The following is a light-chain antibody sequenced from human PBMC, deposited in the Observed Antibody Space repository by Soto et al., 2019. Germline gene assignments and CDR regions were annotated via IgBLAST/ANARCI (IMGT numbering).Light chain of an antibody. J-gene: IGLJ1*01. CDR1: NNEVGGYDY. V-gene: IGLV2-11*01. Sequence: QSALTQPRSVSGSPGQSVTISCTGNNNEVGGYDYVSWYQQHPGNVPKLMIYDVTKRPSGVPDRFSGSRSGNTASLTISGLQAEDDADYYCCSYAGTYTFYVFGTGTKVTVL. CDR2: DVT. CDR3: CSYAGTYTFYV.